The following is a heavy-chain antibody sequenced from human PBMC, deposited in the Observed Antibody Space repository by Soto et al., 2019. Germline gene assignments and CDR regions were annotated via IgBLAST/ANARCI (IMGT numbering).Heavy chain of an antibody. CDR3: ATDRGSGSYFGYYYGMDV. J-gene: IGHJ6*02. CDR2: FDPEDGET. CDR1: GYTLTELS. V-gene: IGHV1-24*01. D-gene: IGHD3-10*01. Sequence: ASVKVSCKVSGYTLTELSMHWVRQAPGKGLEWMGGFDPEDGETIYAQKFQGRVTMTEDTSTDTAYMELSSLRSEDTAVYYCATDRGSGSYFGYYYGMDVWGQGTTVTVSS.